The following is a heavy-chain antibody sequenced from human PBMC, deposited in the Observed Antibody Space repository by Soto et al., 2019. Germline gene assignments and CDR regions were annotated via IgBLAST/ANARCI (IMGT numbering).Heavy chain of an antibody. CDR1: GYTFISYA. V-gene: IGHV1-46*01. J-gene: IGHJ4*02. CDR2: ISPRDGTA. Sequence: QVQLVQSGAEVKKSGASVKVSCKASGYTFISYAMYWVRQAPGQGLEWMGIISPRDGTASYAQIFQGRVTLTRDTSTSTVYMELSSLRSEDTVVYYCARGGGTLDYWGQGTLVTVSS. CDR3: ARGGGTLDY.